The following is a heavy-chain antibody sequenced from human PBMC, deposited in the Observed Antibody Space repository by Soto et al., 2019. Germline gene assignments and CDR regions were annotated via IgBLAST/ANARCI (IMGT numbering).Heavy chain of an antibody. Sequence: GGSLRLSCAASGFTFSNAWMNWVRQAPGKGLEWVGRIKSKTDGGTTDYAAPVKGRFTISRDDSKNTLYLQMNSLKTEDTAVYYCTTLGTPYYDILTGYTIDYWGQGTLVTVSS. V-gene: IGHV3-15*07. J-gene: IGHJ4*02. D-gene: IGHD3-9*01. CDR1: GFTFSNAW. CDR3: TTLGTPYYDILTGYTIDY. CDR2: IKSKTDGGTT.